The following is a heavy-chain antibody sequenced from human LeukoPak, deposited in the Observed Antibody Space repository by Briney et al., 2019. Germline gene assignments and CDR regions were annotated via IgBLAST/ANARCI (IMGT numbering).Heavy chain of an antibody. CDR2: ISTQNGNT. CDR3: ARLTHFCSGGRCYRFFDS. D-gene: IGHD2-15*01. V-gene: IGHV1-18*01. CDR1: GYTYG. J-gene: IGHJ4*02. Sequence: ASVKVSCKASGYTYGTTWVRQAPGQGLDWMGWISTQNGNTNYAQNLQGRVTMTTDTSTSTSFMDLRSLRSDDTAMYYCARLTHFCSGGRCYRFFDSWGQGTLVTVSS.